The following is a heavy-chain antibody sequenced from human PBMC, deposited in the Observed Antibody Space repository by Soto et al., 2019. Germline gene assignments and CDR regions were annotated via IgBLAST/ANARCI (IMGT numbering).Heavy chain of an antibody. J-gene: IGHJ4*02. Sequence: GGSLRLSCASSGFTFSSYAMSWVRQAPGKGLEWVSAISGSGGSIGYADSVKGRFTISRDNAKNSLYLQMNSLRAEDTALYYCAKDSGLTVPAAMIDYWGQGTLVTVSS. CDR2: ISGSGGSI. V-gene: IGHV3-23*01. CDR3: AKDSGLTVPAAMIDY. CDR1: GFTFSSYA. D-gene: IGHD2-2*01.